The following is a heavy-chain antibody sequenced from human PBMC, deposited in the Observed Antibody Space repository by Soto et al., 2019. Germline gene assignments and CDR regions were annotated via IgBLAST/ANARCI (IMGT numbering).Heavy chain of an antibody. V-gene: IGHV3-23*01. J-gene: IGHJ5*02. D-gene: IGHD5-18*01. CDR2: ISGSGGST. CDR3: AKDLGEMDTAMGPP. CDR1: GFTLSSYA. Sequence: EVQLLESGGGLVQPGGSLRLSWAASGFTLSSYAMSWVRQAPGKGLEWVSAISGSGGSTYYADSVKGRFTISRDNSKNTRYLQMNSLRAEDTAVYYGAKDLGEMDTAMGPPWGEGTLVTVSS.